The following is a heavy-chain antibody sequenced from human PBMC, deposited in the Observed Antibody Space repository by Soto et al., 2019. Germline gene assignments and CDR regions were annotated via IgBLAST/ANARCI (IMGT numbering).Heavy chain of an antibody. V-gene: IGHV1-69*06. Sequence: SVNVSCKASGCPFSSYAISWVRQAPGQGLKWMGGIIPIFGTANYAQKFQGRVTITADKSTSTAYMELSSLRSEDTAVYYCARDRTSSFWTTRGYYFDYWGQGTLVTVSS. CDR1: GCPFSSYA. D-gene: IGHD3-3*01. CDR2: IIPIFGTA. CDR3: ARDRTSSFWTTRGYYFDY. J-gene: IGHJ4*02.